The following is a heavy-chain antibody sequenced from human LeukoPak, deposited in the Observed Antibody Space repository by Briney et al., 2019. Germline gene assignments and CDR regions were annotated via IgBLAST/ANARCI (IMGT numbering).Heavy chain of an antibody. D-gene: IGHD6-13*01. J-gene: IGHJ6*03. V-gene: IGHV3-7*01. CDR1: GFTFSSHW. CDR3: ARVVLYYSYMDV. CDR2: IKEDGSEK. Sequence: GGSPRLSCAASGFTFSSHWMTWVRQAPGKGLEWVANIKEDGSEKKYVDSVKGRFTISRGNAKNSLYLQMNSLRAEDTAVYYCARVVLYYSYMDVWGKGTTVTVSS.